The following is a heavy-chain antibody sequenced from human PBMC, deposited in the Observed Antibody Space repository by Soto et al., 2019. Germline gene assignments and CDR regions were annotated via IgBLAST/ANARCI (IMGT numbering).Heavy chain of an antibody. J-gene: IGHJ4*02. CDR1: GFTFSRYY. CDR3: ARDMADNSAYGDY. V-gene: IGHV3-7*01. Sequence: EVQLVESGGGLVQPGGSLRLSCTVSGFTFSRYYMNWVRQAPGKGLEWVATIKEDGSEKFYVDSVKGRFTISRDNAKNALFLQMNSLRVEDTALYYCARDMADNSAYGDYWGQGTLVTVSS. D-gene: IGHD4-4*01. CDR2: IKEDGSEK.